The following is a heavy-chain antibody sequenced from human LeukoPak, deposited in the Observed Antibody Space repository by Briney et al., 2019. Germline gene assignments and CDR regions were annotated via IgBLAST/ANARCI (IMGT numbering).Heavy chain of an antibody. CDR1: GFTFSDYY. J-gene: IGHJ4*01. D-gene: IGHD3-10*01. CDR3: TRLSAMLRGPEPIYYFDS. Sequence: GGSLRLSCAASGFTFSDYYMTWIRQAPGKGLEWVSYISRSGNSIYYADSVKGRFTISRDNSKNSLYLQMNSLRVEDTAMYYCTRLSAMLRGPEPIYYFDSWGQGTLVTVSS. V-gene: IGHV3-11*04. CDR2: ISRSGNSI.